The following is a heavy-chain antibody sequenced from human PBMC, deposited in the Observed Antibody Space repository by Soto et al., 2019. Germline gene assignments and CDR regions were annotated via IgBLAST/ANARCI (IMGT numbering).Heavy chain of an antibody. Sequence: GESLKISCKGSGYSFTSYWIGWVRQMPGKGLEWMGIIYPGDSDTRYSPSFQGQVTISADKSISTAYLQWSSLKASDTAMYYCARHVIYGSGSYYANYYYYYYMDVWDKGTTVTVSS. D-gene: IGHD3-10*01. CDR3: ARHVIYGSGSYYANYYYYYYMDV. V-gene: IGHV5-51*01. CDR2: IYPGDSDT. CDR1: GYSFTSYW. J-gene: IGHJ6*03.